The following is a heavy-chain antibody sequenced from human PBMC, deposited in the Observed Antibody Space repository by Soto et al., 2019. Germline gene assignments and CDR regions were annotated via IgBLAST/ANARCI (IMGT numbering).Heavy chain of an antibody. CDR2: ISGDGSTQ. J-gene: IGHJ4*02. CDR3: AGDPFYYASGF. CDR1: GFTFSSYA. D-gene: IGHD3-16*01. Sequence: GGSLRLSCSASGFTFSSYAMSWVRQAPGKGLEWVSKISGDGSTQYYADSVRGRFTVSRDNAKNSLSLQMNSLRAEDTALYYCAGDPFYYASGFWGKGTLVTVSS. V-gene: IGHV3-48*04.